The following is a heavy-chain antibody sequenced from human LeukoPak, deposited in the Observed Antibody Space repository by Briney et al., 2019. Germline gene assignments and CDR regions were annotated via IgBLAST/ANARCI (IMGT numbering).Heavy chain of an antibody. V-gene: IGHV3-48*03. J-gene: IGHJ4*02. CDR2: ISSSGSTI. CDR3: ARGPHYYVSGSEDKPRYY. CDR1: GFTFSSYE. D-gene: IGHD3-10*01. Sequence: GGSLRLSCAVSGFTFSSYEMNWVRQAQGKGLEWVSYISSSGSTIYYADSVKGRYTISRATAKNSLYLQMNLLRAEDTAVYYCARGPHYYVSGSEDKPRYYWGQGTLVTVSS.